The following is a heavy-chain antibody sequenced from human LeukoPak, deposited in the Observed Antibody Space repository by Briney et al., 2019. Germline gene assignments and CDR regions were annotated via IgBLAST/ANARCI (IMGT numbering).Heavy chain of an antibody. CDR1: GGSFSGYY. V-gene: IGHV4-34*01. D-gene: IGHD3-9*01. J-gene: IGHJ1*01. CDR3: ERRRYFDWFFPN. Sequence: SETLSLTCAVYGGSFSGYYWSWIRQPPGKGLDGMGEINHSGSTNYNPSLKNRFTISVDTSKNQFSLKLSSVTAEDTDVCSCERRRYFDWFFPNWGQGTLVTVSS. CDR2: INHSGST.